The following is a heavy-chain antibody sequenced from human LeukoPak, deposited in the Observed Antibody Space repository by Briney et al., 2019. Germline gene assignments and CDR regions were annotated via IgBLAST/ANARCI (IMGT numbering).Heavy chain of an antibody. CDR3: ARDPYSSGWYADFDY. CDR1: GFTFSSYG. Sequence: GRSLRLSCAASGFTFSSYGMHWVRQAPGKGLEWVAVILYDGSNKYYADSVKGRFTISRDNSKNTLYLQMNSLRAEDTAVYYCARDPYSSGWYADFDYWGQGTLVTVSS. V-gene: IGHV3-30*03. J-gene: IGHJ4*02. D-gene: IGHD6-19*01. CDR2: ILYDGSNK.